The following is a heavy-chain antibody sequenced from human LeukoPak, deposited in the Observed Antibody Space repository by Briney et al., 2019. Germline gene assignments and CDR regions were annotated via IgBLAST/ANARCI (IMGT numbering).Heavy chain of an antibody. D-gene: IGHD6-13*01. Sequence: GGSLRLSCAASGFTFSGSAMHWVRQASGKGLEWVGRIRGKANSYATAYAASVKGRFTISRDDSKNTAYLQMNSLKTEDTAVYYCIAFSAADCWGQGTLVTVSS. V-gene: IGHV3-73*01. CDR1: GFTFSGSA. J-gene: IGHJ4*02. CDR2: IRGKANSYAT. CDR3: IAFSAADC.